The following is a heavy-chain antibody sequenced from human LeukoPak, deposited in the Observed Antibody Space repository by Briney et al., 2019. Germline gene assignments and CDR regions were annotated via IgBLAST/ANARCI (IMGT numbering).Heavy chain of an antibody. Sequence: GGSLRLSCAASGFAVSSNYMSWVRQAPGKGLEWVSVIYSGGSTYYADSVKGRFTISRDNAKNTLYLQMNSLRAEDTAVYYCARPVGTTVSVDYWGQGTLVTVSS. CDR3: ARPVGTTVSVDY. V-gene: IGHV3-66*04. D-gene: IGHD1-26*01. CDR2: IYSGGST. J-gene: IGHJ4*02. CDR1: GFAVSSNY.